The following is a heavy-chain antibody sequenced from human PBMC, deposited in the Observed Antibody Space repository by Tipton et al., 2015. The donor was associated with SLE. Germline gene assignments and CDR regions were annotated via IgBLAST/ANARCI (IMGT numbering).Heavy chain of an antibody. CDR1: GGSISSHY. CDR3: ARAPPTPIFGPVMWAFDI. CDR2: IYYSGST. D-gene: IGHD3/OR15-3a*01. V-gene: IGHV4-59*11. Sequence: TLSLTCTVSGGSISSHYWSWIRQPPGKGLEWIGYIYYSGSTNYNPSLKSRVTISVDTSKNQFSLKLRSVTAADTAVYYCARAPPTPIFGPVMWAFDIWGQGTMVTVSS. J-gene: IGHJ3*02.